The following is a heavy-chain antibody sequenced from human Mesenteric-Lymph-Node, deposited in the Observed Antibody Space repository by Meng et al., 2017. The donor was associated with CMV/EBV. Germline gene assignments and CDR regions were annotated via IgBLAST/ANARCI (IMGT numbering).Heavy chain of an antibody. CDR3: ARPLYRDGLYSSWFAP. CDR1: GFTFSSYA. Sequence: GGSLRLSCAASGFTFSSYAMTWVRQAPGEGLEWVSGISASGDSTYSADSVRGRFTISRDNSKNTLYMQMNSLRVNDTALYYCARPLYRDGLYSSWFAPWGQGTPVTVSS. CDR2: ISASGDST. D-gene: IGHD6-19*01. J-gene: IGHJ5*02. V-gene: IGHV3-23*01.